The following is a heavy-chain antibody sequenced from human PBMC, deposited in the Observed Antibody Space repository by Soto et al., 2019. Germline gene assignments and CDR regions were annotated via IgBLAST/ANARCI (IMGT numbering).Heavy chain of an antibody. J-gene: IGHJ6*02. CDR2: ISSDGRTS. V-gene: IGHV3-11*01. CDR1: GFTLSDYY. D-gene: IGHD3-3*01. CDR3: ARAIDFWSHMDV. Sequence: GGSLRLSCAASGFTLSDYYMSWIRQAPGKGLEWVSYISSDGRTSYYTDSVKGRFTISRDNAKDSLYLQMNSLRAEDTAVYYCARAIDFWSHMDVWGQGTTVTVSS.